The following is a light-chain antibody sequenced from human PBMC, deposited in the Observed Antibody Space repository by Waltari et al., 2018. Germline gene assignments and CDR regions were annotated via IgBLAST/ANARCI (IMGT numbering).Light chain of an antibody. V-gene: IGLV2-23*02. J-gene: IGLJ2*01. Sequence: QSALTQPASVSGSPGQSITITCTGTASDVGTYNFVSWYQQHPGKAPKILIYEVSRRPSGVSSRFSASKSGNTASLTISALQADDEADYYCCSYAGTSSLTFGGGTQLSVL. CDR2: EVS. CDR1: ASDVGTYNF. CDR3: CSYAGTSSLT.